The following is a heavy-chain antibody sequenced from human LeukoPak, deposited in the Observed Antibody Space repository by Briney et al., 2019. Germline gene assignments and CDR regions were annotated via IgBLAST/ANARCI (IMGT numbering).Heavy chain of an antibody. V-gene: IGHV4-59*12. CDR2: IYHSGST. CDR3: ARGFLQLWLWDPPAE. Sequence: PSETLSLTCTVSGGSISSYYWSWIRQPPGKGLEWIGYIYHSGSTYYNPSLKSRVTISVDRSKNQFSLKLSSVTAADTAVYYCARGFLQLWLWDPPAEWGQGTLVTVSS. D-gene: IGHD5-18*01. CDR1: GGSISSYY. J-gene: IGHJ4*02.